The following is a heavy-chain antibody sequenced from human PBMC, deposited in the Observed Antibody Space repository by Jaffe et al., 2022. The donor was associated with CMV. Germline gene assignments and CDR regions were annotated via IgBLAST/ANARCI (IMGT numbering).Heavy chain of an antibody. D-gene: IGHD3-10*01. J-gene: IGHJ6*02. CDR2: SNQSGST. Sequence: QVQLQQWGAGLLKPSETLSLTCAVHGGSVSDYYWSWIRQPPGKGLEWIGESNQSGSTNYKPSLKSRVTMSIDTSKNQFSLSLRSVTAADTGVYYCARKRVTSRVKEGRVRQNYYGLDLWGQGTTVTVSS. CDR3: ARKRVTSRVKEGRVRQNYYGLDL. V-gene: IGHV4-34*01. CDR1: GGSVSDYY.